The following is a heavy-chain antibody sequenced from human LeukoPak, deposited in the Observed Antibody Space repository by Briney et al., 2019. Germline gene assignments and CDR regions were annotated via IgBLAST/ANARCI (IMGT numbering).Heavy chain of an antibody. CDR1: GYSITSGYY. CDR2: IYHSGST. D-gene: IGHD6-19*01. J-gene: IGHJ4*02. CDR3: ARWVEYSSGWPLYFDY. V-gene: IGHV4-38-2*01. Sequence: SETLSLTCAVSGYSITSGYYWAWIRQPPGKGLEWIGNIYHSGSTYYNASLKSRVTISVDTSKNQFSLKLSSVPAADTAVYYCARWVEYSSGWPLYFDYWGQGTLATVSS.